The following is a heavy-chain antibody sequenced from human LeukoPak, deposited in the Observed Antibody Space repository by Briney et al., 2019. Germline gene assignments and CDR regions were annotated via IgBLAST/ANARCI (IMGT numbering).Heavy chain of an antibody. J-gene: IGHJ6*02. D-gene: IGHD2-15*01. Sequence: SETLSLTCTVSGGSISSYYWSWIRQPPGKGLEWIGYIYHSGSTYYNPSLKSRVTISVDRSKNQFSLKLSSVTAADTAVYYCARDGRSYGMDVWGQGTTVTVSS. CDR3: ARDGRSYGMDV. CDR1: GGSISSYY. V-gene: IGHV4-59*12. CDR2: IYHSGST.